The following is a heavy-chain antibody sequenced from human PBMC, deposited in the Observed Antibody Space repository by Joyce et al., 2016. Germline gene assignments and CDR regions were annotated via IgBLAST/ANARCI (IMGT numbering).Heavy chain of an antibody. CDR2: VSLRATP. J-gene: IGHJ2*01. D-gene: IGHD5-18*01. CDR1: GLSFDLHSF. Sequence: QVQLQESGPGLVKPSETLSLTCGVSGLSFDLHSFWGWIRQPPGKGLEWIGNVSLRATPHSSPSLKSRVTISRDTSKNQFSLNLNAVTAADTAVYFCARRPYNVHTPLGSDWYFDLWGRGTLVTVSS. V-gene: IGHV4-38-2*01. CDR3: ARRPYNVHTPLGSDWYFDL.